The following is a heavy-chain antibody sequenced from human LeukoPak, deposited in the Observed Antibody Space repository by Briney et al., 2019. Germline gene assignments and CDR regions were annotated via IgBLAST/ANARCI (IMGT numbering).Heavy chain of an antibody. CDR2: ISGYNGKT. Sequence: VASVKVSCTTSGYTFNSHYVGWVRQAPGQGLEWMGWISGYNGKTNYAQKLQGRVTMTTDTSTTTAYMELRSLRSDDTAVYYCARVICSGDSCYPPSAVDIWGQGTMVTVSS. V-gene: IGHV1-18*01. D-gene: IGHD2-15*01. CDR1: GYTFNSHY. CDR3: ARVICSGDSCYPPSAVDI. J-gene: IGHJ3*02.